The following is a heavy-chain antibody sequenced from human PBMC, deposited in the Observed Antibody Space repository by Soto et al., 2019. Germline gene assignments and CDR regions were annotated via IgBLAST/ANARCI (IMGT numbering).Heavy chain of an antibody. V-gene: IGHV3-48*02. CDR1: GFTFRSYS. CDR3: AREDPWSANADDMDV. J-gene: IGHJ6*02. CDR2: ISSSSGTI. D-gene: IGHD3-3*01. Sequence: PGGSLGLSCVASGFTFRSYSLNWVRQAPGKGLEWVSYISSSSGTIYYADSVKGRFTISRDNAENSLYLQMNSLRDDDTAVYYCAREDPWSANADDMDVWGQGTTVTVSS.